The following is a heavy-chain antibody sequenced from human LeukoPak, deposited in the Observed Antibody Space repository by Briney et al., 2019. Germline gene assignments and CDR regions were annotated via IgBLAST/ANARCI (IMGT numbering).Heavy chain of an antibody. V-gene: IGHV3-74*01. CDR1: GFTYSRYW. J-gene: IGHJ4*02. CDR3: ASQADSAYGDYN. D-gene: IGHD4-17*01. CDR2: IKGDESYT. Sequence: GGSLGLTCAASGFTYSRYWMHWVRQVPGKGLVWVARIKGDESYTFYADSVKGRFTISRDNAKNTLYLQMNSLRAEDTAVYYCASQADSAYGDYNWGQGTLVTVSS.